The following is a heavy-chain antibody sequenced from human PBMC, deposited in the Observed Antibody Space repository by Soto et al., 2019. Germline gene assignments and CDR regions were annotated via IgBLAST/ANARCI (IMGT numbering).Heavy chain of an antibody. V-gene: IGHV4-61*01. CDR2: IYYSGST. J-gene: IGHJ4*02. D-gene: IGHD3-16*01. Sequence: SETLSLTCTVSGGSVSSGSYYWSWIRQPPGKGLEWIGYIYYSGSTNYNPSLKSRVTISVDTSKNQFSLKLSSVTAADTAVYFGGRLQIFINWSFALWGRGARAPFPS. CDR1: GGSVSSGSYY. CDR3: GRLQIFINWSFAL.